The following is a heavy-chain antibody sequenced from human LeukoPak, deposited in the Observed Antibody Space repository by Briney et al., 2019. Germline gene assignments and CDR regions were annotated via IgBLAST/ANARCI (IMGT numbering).Heavy chain of an antibody. D-gene: IGHD3-22*01. CDR2: VSYDGNNK. J-gene: IGHJ4*02. CDR3: AKGSGYDRSGYYWVY. Sequence: GGSLRLSCAASEFIFSSYGIHWVRQAPGKGLEWVAVVSYDGNNKYYADSVNGRFTISRDNPKNTLYLQMSSLRAEDTAVYYCAKGSGYDRSGYYWVYWGQGALVTVSS. CDR1: EFIFSSYG. V-gene: IGHV3-30*18.